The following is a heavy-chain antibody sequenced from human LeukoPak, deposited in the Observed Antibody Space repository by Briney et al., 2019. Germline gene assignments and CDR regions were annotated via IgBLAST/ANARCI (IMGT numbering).Heavy chain of an antibody. CDR3: AMYYYDSSGYYSDY. CDR2: TYSGGST. Sequence: GGSLRLSCAASGFTVSSNYMSWVRQAPGKGLEWVSVTYSGGSTYYADSVKGRFTISRDNSKNTLYLQMNSLRAEDTAVYYCAMYYYDSSGYYSDYWGQGTLVTVSS. D-gene: IGHD3-22*01. V-gene: IGHV3-66*01. CDR1: GFTVSSNY. J-gene: IGHJ4*02.